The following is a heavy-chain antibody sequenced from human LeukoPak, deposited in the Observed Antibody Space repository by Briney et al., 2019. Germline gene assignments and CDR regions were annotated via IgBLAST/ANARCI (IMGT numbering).Heavy chain of an antibody. D-gene: IGHD6-13*01. J-gene: IGHJ5*02. CDR1: GGSISSSSYY. V-gene: IGHV4-39*07. CDR2: IYYSGST. Sequence: PSETLSLTCTVSGGSISSSSYYWGWLRQPPGKGLEWIVSIYYSGSTYYNPSLKSRVTISVDTSKNQFSLKLSSVTAADTAVYYCARGGIIAAAGLNWFDPWGQGTLVTVSS. CDR3: ARGGIIAAAGLNWFDP.